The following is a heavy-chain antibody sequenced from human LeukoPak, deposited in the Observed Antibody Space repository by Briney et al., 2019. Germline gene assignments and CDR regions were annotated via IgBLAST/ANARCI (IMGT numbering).Heavy chain of an antibody. Sequence: SETLSLTCIVSGGSISSSSYYWGWIRQPPGKGLEWIGSVYYKGNTYYIPSLKSRVTMSVDTSKNQFSLKLSSVTAADTAVYYCARDSTEMTYGSGNDAFDIWGQGTMVTVSS. CDR1: GGSISSSSYY. J-gene: IGHJ3*02. D-gene: IGHD3-10*01. CDR2: VYYKGNT. CDR3: ARDSTEMTYGSGNDAFDI. V-gene: IGHV4-39*07.